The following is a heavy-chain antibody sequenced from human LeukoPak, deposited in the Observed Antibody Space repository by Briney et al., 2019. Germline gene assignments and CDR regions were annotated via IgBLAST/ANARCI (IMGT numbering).Heavy chain of an antibody. CDR1: GGSISSYY. V-gene: IGHV4-59*08. J-gene: IGHJ5*02. CDR2: IYYSGST. CDR3: ARGPRFGELLWHWFDP. Sequence: SETLSLTCTVSGGSISSYYWSWIRQPPGKGLEWIGYIYYSGSTNYNPSLKSRVTISVDTSKNQFSLKLRSVTAADTTVYYCARGPRFGELLWHWFDPWGQGTLVTVSS. D-gene: IGHD3-10*01.